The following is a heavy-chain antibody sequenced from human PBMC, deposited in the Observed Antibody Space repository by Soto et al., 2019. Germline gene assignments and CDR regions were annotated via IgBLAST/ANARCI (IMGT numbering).Heavy chain of an antibody. CDR1: GFTFSSYS. J-gene: IGHJ4*02. CDR3: ARPEYYYDSRGYYDY. CDR2: ISSSRSYI. D-gene: IGHD3-22*01. V-gene: IGHV3-21*01. Sequence: EVQLVESGGGLVKPGGSLRLSCAASGFTFSSYSMNWVRQAPGKGLEWVSSISSSRSYIYYADSVKGRFTISRDNAKNSLYLQMNSLRAEDTAVYYCARPEYYYDSRGYYDYWGQGTLVTVSS.